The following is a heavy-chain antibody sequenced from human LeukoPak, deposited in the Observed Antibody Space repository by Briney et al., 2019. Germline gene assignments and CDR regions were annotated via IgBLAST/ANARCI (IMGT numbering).Heavy chain of an antibody. J-gene: IGHJ4*02. CDR3: AKTPMATVTTLPDFDY. Sequence: PGGSLRLSCAASGFTFDDYAMHWVRQAPGKGLEWVSGISWNSGSIGYADSVKGRFTISGDSAKNSLYLQMNSLRAEDTALYYCAKTPMATVTTLPDFDYWGQGTLVTVSS. D-gene: IGHD4-17*01. V-gene: IGHV3-9*01. CDR2: ISWNSGSI. CDR1: GFTFDDYA.